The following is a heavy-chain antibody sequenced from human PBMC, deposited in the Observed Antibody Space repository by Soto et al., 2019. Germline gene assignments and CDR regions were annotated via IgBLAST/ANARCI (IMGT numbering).Heavy chain of an antibody. V-gene: IGHV1-18*01. CDR2: ISAYNGNT. CDR3: ARPNYYDSSGYYYYFDY. CDR1: GYTFTNFG. J-gene: IGHJ4*02. Sequence: ASVKVSCKASGYTFTNFGIRWVRQAPGQGLEWMGWISAYNGNTNYAQNFQGRVTMTTDTSTSTAYMELRSLRSEDTAVYYCARPNYYDSSGYYYYFDYWGQGTLVTVS. D-gene: IGHD3-22*01.